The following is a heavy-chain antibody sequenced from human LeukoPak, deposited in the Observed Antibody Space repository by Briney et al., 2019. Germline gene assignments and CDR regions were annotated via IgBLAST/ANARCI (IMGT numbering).Heavy chain of an antibody. Sequence: ASVKVSCKASGYTFTSYDINWVRQATGQGLEWMGWMNPNSGNTGYAQKFQGRVTMTRNTSISTAYMELSSLRSEDTAVYYCARDRGYYYDSSGFNWFDPWGQGTLVTVSS. CDR1: GYTFTSYD. D-gene: IGHD3-22*01. J-gene: IGHJ5*02. CDR3: ARDRGYYYDSSGFNWFDP. V-gene: IGHV1-8*01. CDR2: MNPNSGNT.